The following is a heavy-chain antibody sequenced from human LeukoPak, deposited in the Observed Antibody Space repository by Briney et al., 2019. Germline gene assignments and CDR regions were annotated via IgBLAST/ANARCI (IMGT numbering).Heavy chain of an antibody. Sequence: GGSLRLSCAASGFTFSSYSLTWVRQAPGKGLEWVSDISTDSRYIYYADSVQGRFTISRDNAQRSLYLQMDSLRVEDTAVYYCARVFGYCSSSACYAASDLWGQGTTVTVSS. V-gene: IGHV3-21*01. CDR2: ISTDSRYI. J-gene: IGHJ3*01. CDR3: ARVFGYCSSSACYAASDL. D-gene: IGHD2-2*03. CDR1: GFTFSSYS.